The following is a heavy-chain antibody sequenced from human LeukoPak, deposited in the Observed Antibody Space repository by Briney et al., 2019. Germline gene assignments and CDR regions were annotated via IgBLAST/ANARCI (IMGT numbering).Heavy chain of an antibody. D-gene: IGHD2-2*01. V-gene: IGHV3-30*18. CDR3: AKAAYCTSTSCHFSGYAQRPLDS. Sequence: GGSLRLSCVASGFTFNTYGMHWVRQAPGKGLEWVAGISNDGSSKDYADSVKGRFTISRDKSKNTVYLQMNSLRVEDTAVYNCAKAAYCTSTSCHFSGYAQRPLDSWGQGTLVTVSS. J-gene: IGHJ4*02. CDR1: GFTFNTYG. CDR2: ISNDGSSK.